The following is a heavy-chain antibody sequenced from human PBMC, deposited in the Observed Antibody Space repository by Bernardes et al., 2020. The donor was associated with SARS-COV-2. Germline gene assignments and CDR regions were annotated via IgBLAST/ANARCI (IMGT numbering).Heavy chain of an antibody. V-gene: IGHV3-21*01. CDR3: AREATVYDFRSGEYVIGGWFHP. Sequence: GGSLRLSCAASGFSFSSYGMAWVRQAPGKGLEWVSSITSSGRDIYVADSLKGRFTISRDNVKNSVYLQMTSLRIGDTAVYYCAREATVYDFRSGEYVIGGWFHPWGQGTLVTVSS. CDR1: GFSFSSYG. CDR2: ITSSGRDI. D-gene: IGHD3-3*01. J-gene: IGHJ5*02.